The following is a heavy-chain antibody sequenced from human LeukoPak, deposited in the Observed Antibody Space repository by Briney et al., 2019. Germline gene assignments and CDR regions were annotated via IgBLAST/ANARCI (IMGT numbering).Heavy chain of an antibody. CDR3: ARDSRARGSGSYWVDY. D-gene: IGHD3-10*01. V-gene: IGHV4-39*07. J-gene: IGHJ4*02. Sequence: PSETLSLTCTVSGGSISSSSYYWGWIRQPPGKGLEWIGSIYYSGSTYYNPSLKSRVTISVDTSKNQFSLKLSSVTAADTAVYYCARDSRARGSGSYWVDYWGQGTLVTVSS. CDR1: GGSISSSSYY. CDR2: IYYSGST.